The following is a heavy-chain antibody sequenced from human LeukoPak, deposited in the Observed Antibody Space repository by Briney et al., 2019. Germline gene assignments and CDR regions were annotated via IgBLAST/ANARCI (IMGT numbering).Heavy chain of an antibody. CDR2: ITPIFGTA. J-gene: IGHJ4*02. Sequence: SVKVSCKASGGTFSSYAISWVRQAPGQGLEWMGGITPIFGTANYAQKFQGRVTITADKSTSTAYMELSSLRSEDTAVYYCARDLGYSYGYGFSPDYWGQGTLVTVSS. CDR3: ARDLGYSYGYGFSPDY. V-gene: IGHV1-69*06. D-gene: IGHD5-18*01. CDR1: GGTFSSYA.